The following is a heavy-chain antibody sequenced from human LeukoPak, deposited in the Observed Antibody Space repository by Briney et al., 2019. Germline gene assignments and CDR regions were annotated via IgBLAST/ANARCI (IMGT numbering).Heavy chain of an antibody. CDR1: GFTFSSYS. D-gene: IGHD3-10*01. CDR3: ASLYYGSGSDRLGY. Sequence: GGSLRLSCAASGFTFSSYSMNWVRQAPGKGLEWVSSISSSSSYIYYADSVKGRFTISRDNAKNSLYLQMNSLRAEDTAVYYCASLYYGSGSDRLGYWGQGTLVTVSS. J-gene: IGHJ4*02. CDR2: ISSSSSYI. V-gene: IGHV3-21*01.